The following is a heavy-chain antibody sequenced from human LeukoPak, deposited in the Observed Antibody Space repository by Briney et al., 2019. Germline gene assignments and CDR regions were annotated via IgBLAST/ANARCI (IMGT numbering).Heavy chain of an antibody. CDR2: IIPIFGTA. CDR3: GRVPRLEWLPTRHEGRNYYYYYMDV. CDR1: GGTFSSYA. V-gene: IGHV1-69*05. J-gene: IGHJ6*03. Sequence: SVKVSCKASGGTFSSYAISWVRQAPGQGLEWMGGIIPIFGTANYAQKFQGRVTITTDESTSTAYMELSSLRSEDTAVYYCGRVPRLEWLPTRHEGRNYYYYYMDVWGKGTTVTVSS. D-gene: IGHD3-3*01.